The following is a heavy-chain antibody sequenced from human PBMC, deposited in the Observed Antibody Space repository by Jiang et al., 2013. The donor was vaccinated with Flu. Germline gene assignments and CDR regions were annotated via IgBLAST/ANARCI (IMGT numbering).Heavy chain of an antibody. D-gene: IGHD3-10*01. CDR2: IYYSGST. CDR1: GGSISSGGYY. J-gene: IGHJ4*02. V-gene: IGHV4-31*03. Sequence: SLTCTVSGGSISSGGYYWSWIRQHPGKGLEWIGYIYYSGSTYYNPSLKSRVTISVDTSKNQFSLKLSSVTAADTAVYYCARSPYGSGSYYIHKPYFDYWGQGTLVTVSS. CDR3: ARSPYGSGSYYIHKPYFDY.